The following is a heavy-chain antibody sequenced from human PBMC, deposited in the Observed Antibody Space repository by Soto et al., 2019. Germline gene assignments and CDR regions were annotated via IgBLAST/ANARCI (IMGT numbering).Heavy chain of an antibody. CDR3: AHLPVGDAFDI. Sequence: QITLKESGPTLVKPTQTLTLTCTFSGFSLSTTEVGVGWISQPPGKALEWLALIYWDDDKRYSPSLESRLTITKNTSKNQVVLTMTNMDPVDTGTYYCAHLPVGDAFDIWGQGTMVTVSS. V-gene: IGHV2-5*02. D-gene: IGHD1-26*01. CDR2: IYWDDDK. J-gene: IGHJ3*02. CDR1: GFSLSTTEVG.